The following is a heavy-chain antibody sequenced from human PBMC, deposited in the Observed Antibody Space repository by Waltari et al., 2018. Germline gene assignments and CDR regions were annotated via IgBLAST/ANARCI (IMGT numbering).Heavy chain of an antibody. CDR3: AREYSNYLGYYYGMDV. D-gene: IGHD4-4*01. V-gene: IGHV1-8*01. Sequence: QVQLVQSGAEVKKPGASVKVSCKASGYTFTSYDINWVRQATGQGLEWMGWMNPNSGNTGYAQKFQGRVTRTRNTSISTAYMELSSLRSEDTAVYYCAREYSNYLGYYYGMDVWGQGTTVTVSS. CDR1: GYTFTSYD. CDR2: MNPNSGNT. J-gene: IGHJ6*02.